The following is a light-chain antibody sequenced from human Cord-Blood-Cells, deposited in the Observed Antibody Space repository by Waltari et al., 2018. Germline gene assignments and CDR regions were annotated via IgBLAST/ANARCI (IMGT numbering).Light chain of an antibody. CDR2: DVS. CDR1: SSDVGGYTY. V-gene: IGLV2-11*01. CDR3: CSYARSYTCVV. J-gene: IGLJ2*01. Sequence: QSALTQPRSVSGSPGQSVTIYCTGTSSDVGGYTYVSWYQQHPGKAPKLMISDVSKRRSGVRDRFSSSKSGNTASLTISGLHAEDEADYFCCSYARSYTCVVFGGGTKLTVL.